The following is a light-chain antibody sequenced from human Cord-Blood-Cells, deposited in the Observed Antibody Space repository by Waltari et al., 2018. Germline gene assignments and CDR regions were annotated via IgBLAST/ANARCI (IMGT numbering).Light chain of an antibody. CDR1: QSISSW. Sequence: DIQMTQSPSTLSASVGDRVIITCRASQSISSWLAWYQQKPGKAPKLLIYKASSLESGVPSRFSGSGSGTEFTLTISSLQPDDFATYYCQQYNSYITFGQGTRLEIK. V-gene: IGKV1-5*03. J-gene: IGKJ5*01. CDR2: KAS. CDR3: QQYNSYIT.